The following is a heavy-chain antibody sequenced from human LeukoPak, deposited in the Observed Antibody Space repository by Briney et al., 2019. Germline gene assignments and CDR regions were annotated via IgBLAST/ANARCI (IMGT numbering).Heavy chain of an antibody. D-gene: IGHD2-2*01. V-gene: IGHV4-61*02. J-gene: IGHJ4*02. CDR3: ARETLPAAKEPLGFN. CDR1: GGSISSGSYY. CDR2: IYTSGST. Sequence: PSETLSLTCTVSGGSISSGSYYWSWIRQPAGKGLEWIGRIYTSGSTNYNPSLKSRVTISVDTSKNQFSPKLSSVTAADTAVYYCARETLPAAKEPLGFNWGQGTLVTVSS.